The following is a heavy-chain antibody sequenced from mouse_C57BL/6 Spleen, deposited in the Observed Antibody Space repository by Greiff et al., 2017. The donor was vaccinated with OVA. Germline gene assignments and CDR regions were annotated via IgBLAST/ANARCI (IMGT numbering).Heavy chain of an antibody. CDR3: ARWTYYCDY. J-gene: IGHJ2*01. Sequence: QVHVKQPGAELVMPGASVKLSCKASGYTFTSYWMHWVKQRPGQGLEWIGEIDPSDSYTNYNQKFKGKSTLTVDKSSSTAYMQLSSLTSEDSAVYYCARWTYYCDYWGQGTTLTVSS. V-gene: IGHV1-69*01. CDR1: GYTFTSYW. CDR2: IDPSDSYT.